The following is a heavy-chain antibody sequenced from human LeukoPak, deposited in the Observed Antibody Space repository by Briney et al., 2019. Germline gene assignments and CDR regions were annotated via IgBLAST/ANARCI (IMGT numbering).Heavy chain of an antibody. J-gene: IGHJ4*02. CDR3: ARGQSWIPLFYDY. CDR2: IYYSGST. V-gene: IGHV4-59*01. CDR1: GGSISSYY. D-gene: IGHD5-18*01. Sequence: KPSETLSLTCTLSGGSISSYYWSWIRQPPGKGLEWIGYIYYSGSTNYNPSLKSRVTISVDTSKNQFSLKLSSVTAADTAVYYCARGQSWIPLFYDYWGQGTLVTVSS.